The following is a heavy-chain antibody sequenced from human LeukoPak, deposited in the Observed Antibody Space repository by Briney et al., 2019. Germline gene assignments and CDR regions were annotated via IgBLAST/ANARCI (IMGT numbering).Heavy chain of an antibody. CDR3: SCDFWSGYPTR. CDR1: GFSFSGSA. J-gene: IGHJ4*02. V-gene: IGHV3-73*01. Sequence: QPGGSLRLSCAASGFSFSGSAMHWVRQASGKGLEWVGRITNKGNSYATAYAASVKGRFIISRDDSKNTAYLQMNSLKTEDTAVCYCSCDFWSGYPTRWGQGTLVTVSS. CDR2: ITNKGNSYAT. D-gene: IGHD3-3*01.